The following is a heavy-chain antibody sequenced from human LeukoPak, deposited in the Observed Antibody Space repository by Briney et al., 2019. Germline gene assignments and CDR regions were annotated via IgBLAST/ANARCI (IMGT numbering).Heavy chain of an antibody. CDR3: AKDFGAVVTAIPSY. Sequence: GGSLRLSCAASGFTFSNHSMIWVRQAPGKGLEWVSAIIGRGGSTSYADSVKGRFTISRDNYKENVYLQMNSLRFEDTAVYYCAKDFGAVVTAIPSYWGQGTLVTVSS. J-gene: IGHJ4*02. CDR1: GFTFSNHS. CDR2: IIGRGGST. V-gene: IGHV3-23*01. D-gene: IGHD2-21*02.